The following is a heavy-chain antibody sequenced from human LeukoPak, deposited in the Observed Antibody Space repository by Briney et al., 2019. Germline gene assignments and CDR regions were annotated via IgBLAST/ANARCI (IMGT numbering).Heavy chain of an antibody. CDR1: GYTFTSYD. D-gene: IGHD2-8*01. CDR2: MNPKSGNT. Sequence: ASVKVSRKASGYTFTSYDINWVRQATGQGLEWMGWMNPKSGNTGYAQKFQGKVTMTRDTSISTAYMEVSSLTFEDTAIYYCARINGLPDYWGQGTLVTVSS. J-gene: IGHJ4*02. CDR3: ARINGLPDY. V-gene: IGHV1-8*01.